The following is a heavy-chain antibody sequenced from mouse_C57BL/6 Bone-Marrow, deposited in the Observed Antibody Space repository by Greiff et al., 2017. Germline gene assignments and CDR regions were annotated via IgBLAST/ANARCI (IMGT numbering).Heavy chain of an antibody. J-gene: IGHJ3*01. Sequence: QVQLKESGAELARPGASVKLSCKASGYTFTSYGISWVKQRTGQGLEWIGEIYPRSGNTYYNEKFKGKATLTADKSSSTAYMELRILTSEDSAVYFCARRGWLLPYAYWGQGTLVTVSA. CDR1: GYTFTSYG. CDR3: ARRGWLLPYAY. D-gene: IGHD2-3*01. CDR2: IYPRSGNT. V-gene: IGHV1-81*01.